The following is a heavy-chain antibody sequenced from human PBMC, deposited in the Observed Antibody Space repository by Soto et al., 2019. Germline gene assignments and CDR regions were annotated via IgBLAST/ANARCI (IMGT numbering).Heavy chain of an antibody. CDR3: ARGGHLVVVTAALDY. CDR2: VNPSGGHA. V-gene: IGHV1-46*01. J-gene: IGHJ4*02. D-gene: IGHD2-21*02. Sequence: QVQLMQSGAEVKKPGASVKVSCKASGDTFTDYYIHWVRQTPGQGLEWMGTVNPSGGHATYAQHFRGRVTMTRDTSTSTLYMELTSLTSNDTAIYYCARGGHLVVVTAALDYWGQGTLVTVSS. CDR1: GDTFTDYY.